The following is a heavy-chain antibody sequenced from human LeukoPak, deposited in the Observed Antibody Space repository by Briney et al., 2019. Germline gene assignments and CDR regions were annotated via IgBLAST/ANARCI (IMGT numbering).Heavy chain of an antibody. V-gene: IGHV4-61*02. CDR2: IYTSGST. CDR1: GGSISSGSYY. D-gene: IGHD2-8*01. J-gene: IGHJ4*02. Sequence: PSETLSLTCTVSGGSISSGSYYWSWIRQPAGKGLEWIGRIYTSGSTNYNPSLKSRVTISVDTSKNQFSLKLSSVTAADTAVYYCARNIVLMVYAADYWGQGTLVTVSS. CDR3: ARNIVLMVYAADY.